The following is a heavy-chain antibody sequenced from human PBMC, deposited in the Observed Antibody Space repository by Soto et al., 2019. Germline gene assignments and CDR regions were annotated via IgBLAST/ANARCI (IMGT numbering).Heavy chain of an antibody. J-gene: IGHJ4*02. V-gene: IGHV1-8*01. CDR3: ARVGYGSSWYIDY. Sequence: GVAVKVACKASGYSFTGYDITSVRQATGQGLEWMGWMNPNSGNTGYAQKFQGRVTMTRNNSISTAYMELSSLRSEDTAVYYCARVGYGSSWYIDYWRQGTLDTVSS. CDR2: MNPNSGNT. CDR1: GYSFTGYD. D-gene: IGHD6-13*01.